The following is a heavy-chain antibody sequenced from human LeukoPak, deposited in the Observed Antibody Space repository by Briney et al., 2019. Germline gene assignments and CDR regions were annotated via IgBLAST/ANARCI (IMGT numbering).Heavy chain of an antibody. CDR2: INPSGGST. J-gene: IGHJ4*02. Sequence: ASVKVSCKASGYTFTSYYMHWVRQAPRQGLEWMGIINPSGGSTGYAQKFQGRVTMTRDTSTSTVYMELSSLRSEDTAVYYCARGRGGRIAAAASPSGYWGQGTLVTVSS. D-gene: IGHD6-13*01. CDR1: GYTFTSYY. V-gene: IGHV1-46*01. CDR3: ARGRGGRIAAAASPSGY.